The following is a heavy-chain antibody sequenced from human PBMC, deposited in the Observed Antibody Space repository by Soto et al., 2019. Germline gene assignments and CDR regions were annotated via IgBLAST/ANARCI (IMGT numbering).Heavy chain of an antibody. CDR2: INGDGSST. CDR3: ARQEERTTFH. V-gene: IGHV3-74*03. CDR1: GFTFSNYR. Sequence: GGSLRLSCVVSGFTFSNYRMHWVRQAPGKGLVWVSHINGDGSSTKYADSVKGRFTISRDNAKNTVFLEMNSLRVEDTAVYYCARQEERTTFHWGQGTLVTVSS. D-gene: IGHD4-4*01. J-gene: IGHJ4*02.